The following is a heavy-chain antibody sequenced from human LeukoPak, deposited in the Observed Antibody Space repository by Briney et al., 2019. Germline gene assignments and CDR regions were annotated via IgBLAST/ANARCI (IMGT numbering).Heavy chain of an antibody. CDR2: ITGSGDST. J-gene: IGHJ4*02. Sequence: PGGSLRLSCAASGFTFTTYAMSWVRQTPGKGLEWVSSITGSGDSTYYADSVKGRFTISRDNSKNTLYLQMNSLRAEDTAVYHWARDGGSYLQPTDYWGQGTLVTVSS. CDR3: ARDGGSYLQPTDY. CDR1: GFTFTTYA. V-gene: IGHV3-23*01. D-gene: IGHD1-26*01.